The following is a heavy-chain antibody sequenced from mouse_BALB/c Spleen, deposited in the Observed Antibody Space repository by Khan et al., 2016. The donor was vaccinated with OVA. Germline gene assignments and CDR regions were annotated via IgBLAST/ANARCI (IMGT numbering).Heavy chain of an antibody. V-gene: IGHV1-81*01. CDR1: GYTFTYYV. Sequence: VQLQQSGPELVKPGASVKMSCKASGYTFTYYVITWVKQRTGQGLEWIGEIYPGSDNAYYTERFKGKATLTADKSSTTTHMQLSSLTSEDSAVYCCARGDGYYVYFDYWGQGTTLTVSS. CDR2: IYPGSDNA. CDR3: ARGDGYYVYFDY. D-gene: IGHD2-3*01. J-gene: IGHJ2*01.